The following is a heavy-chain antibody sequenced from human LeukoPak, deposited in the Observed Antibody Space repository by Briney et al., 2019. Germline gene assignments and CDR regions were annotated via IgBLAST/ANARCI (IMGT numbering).Heavy chain of an antibody. V-gene: IGHV3-30*18. Sequence: GGSLRLSCAASGFTFKTYGMHWVRQAPGKGLEWVAVIVHDGNNRYYAGSVKGRFIISRDNSKNTVYLQMNSLRVEDTALYYCAKDRGGSSELGDAFDVWGQGTMVRVSS. CDR2: IVHDGNNR. CDR1: GFTFKTYG. D-gene: IGHD1-26*01. CDR3: AKDRGGSSELGDAFDV. J-gene: IGHJ3*01.